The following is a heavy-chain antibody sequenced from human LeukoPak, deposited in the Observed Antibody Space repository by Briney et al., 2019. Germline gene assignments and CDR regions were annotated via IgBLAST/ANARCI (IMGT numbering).Heavy chain of an antibody. D-gene: IGHD3-10*01. V-gene: IGHV3-23*01. CDR1: GFSFRSYA. J-gene: IGHJ4*02. Sequence: GGSLRLSCAVSGFSFRSYAMTWVRQAPGEGLDWVASISGSGESTYYAVSVKGRFTISRDNSRSTLYLEMNSLRVEDTAVYYCVKDRQNYYGSGYYFDYWGQGTLVTVSS. CDR3: VKDRQNYYGSGYYFDY. CDR2: ISGSGEST.